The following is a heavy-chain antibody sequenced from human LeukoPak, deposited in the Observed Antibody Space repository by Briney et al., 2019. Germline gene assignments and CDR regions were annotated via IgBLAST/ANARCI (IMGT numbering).Heavy chain of an antibody. CDR2: INQGGSGK. V-gene: IGHV3-7*01. J-gene: IGHJ4*02. D-gene: IGHD2-21*02. CDR3: ARDLSGGDSPPDY. Sequence: GGSLRLSCAASGFTFCSYWMSWVRQAPGKGLEWVANINQGGSGKYYLDSVKGRFTISRDNAKDSLYLQMNSLRPEDTAVYYCARDLSGGDSPPDYWGQGTLVTVSS. CDR1: GFTFCSYW.